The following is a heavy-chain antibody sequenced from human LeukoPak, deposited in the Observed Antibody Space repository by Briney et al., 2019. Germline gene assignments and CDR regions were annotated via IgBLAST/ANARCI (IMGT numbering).Heavy chain of an antibody. D-gene: IGHD2-15*01. Sequence: SETLSLTCTVSGGSISSGGYYWSWIRPHPGKGLESIGYIYYSGSTYYNPSLKSRVTISVDTSKNQFSLKLSSVTAADTAVYYCASRYCSGSSCYFVWGQGTLVTVSS. J-gene: IGHJ4*02. V-gene: IGHV4-31*03. CDR1: GGSISSGGYY. CDR2: IYYSGST. CDR3: ASRYCSGSSCYFV.